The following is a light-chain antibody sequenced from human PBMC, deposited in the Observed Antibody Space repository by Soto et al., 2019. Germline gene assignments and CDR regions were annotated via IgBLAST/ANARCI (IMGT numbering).Light chain of an antibody. CDR2: SNN. CDR1: SSNIGSNA. CDR3: AAWDDSLNAWV. V-gene: IGLV1-44*01. Sequence: QSVLTQPPSASGAPGQRVTISCSGSSSNIGSNAVNWYQKFPGTAPKLLIFSNNQRPSGVPDRFSGSKSGISASLAISGLQSEDEADYYCAAWDDSLNAWVFGGGTKLTVL. J-gene: IGLJ3*02.